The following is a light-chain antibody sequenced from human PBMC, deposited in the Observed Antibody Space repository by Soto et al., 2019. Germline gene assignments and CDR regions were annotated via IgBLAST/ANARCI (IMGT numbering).Light chain of an antibody. V-gene: IGKV3-20*01. J-gene: IGKJ1*01. CDR2: NAS. Sequence: LTQSPDTLSLSPGERATLSCRASRYVSSRYLAWYQQKPGQAPRLVIYNASNRATGIPDRFSGSGSGTDFSLTISRLEPEDSAVYYCQQYGGSPRTFGQGTKVEIK. CDR3: QQYGGSPRT. CDR1: RYVSSRY.